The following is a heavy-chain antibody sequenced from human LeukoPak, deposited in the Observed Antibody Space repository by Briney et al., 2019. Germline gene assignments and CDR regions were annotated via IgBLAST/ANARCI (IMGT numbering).Heavy chain of an antibody. J-gene: IGHJ6*03. D-gene: IGHD1-26*01. Sequence: PSETLSLTCNVSGGSITYYYWSWIRQPPGKGLGWIGYIYYSGTTNYNSSLKSRVTILVDTSKNQFSLKLSSVTAADTAVYYCAREGQYGATTPYYYYYYMDVWGKGTTVTISS. CDR2: IYYSGTT. CDR3: AREGQYGATTPYYYYYYMDV. CDR1: GGSITYYY. V-gene: IGHV4-59*12.